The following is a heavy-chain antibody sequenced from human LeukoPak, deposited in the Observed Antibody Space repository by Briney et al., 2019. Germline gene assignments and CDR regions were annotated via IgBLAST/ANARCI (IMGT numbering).Heavy chain of an antibody. D-gene: IGHD6-19*01. CDR3: ARGTAVAGTGY. Sequence: PSETLSLTCTVSGYSISSGYYWGWIRQPPGKGLEWIGSIYYSGSTYYNPSLKSRVTISVDTSKNQFSLKLSSVTAADTAVYYCARGTAVAGTGYWGQGTLVTVSS. J-gene: IGHJ4*02. V-gene: IGHV4-38-2*02. CDR1: GYSISSGYY. CDR2: IYYSGST.